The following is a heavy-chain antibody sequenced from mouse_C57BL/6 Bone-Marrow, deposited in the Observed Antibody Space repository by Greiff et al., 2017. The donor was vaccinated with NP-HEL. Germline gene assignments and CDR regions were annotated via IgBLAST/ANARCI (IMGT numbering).Heavy chain of an antibody. CDR3: AGDRSLIRPDY. Sequence: VQLQQSGPGLVKPSQSLFLTCSITGFPITSGYYWIWIRQSPGNPLEWMGYITHSGETFYNPSLQSPISITRETSKNQFFLQLNSVTTEDTAMYYSAGDRSLIRPDYGGQGTTLTGSS. J-gene: IGHJ2*01. CDR2: ITHSGET. D-gene: IGHD1-2*01. V-gene: IGHV12-3*01. CDR1: GFPITSGYY.